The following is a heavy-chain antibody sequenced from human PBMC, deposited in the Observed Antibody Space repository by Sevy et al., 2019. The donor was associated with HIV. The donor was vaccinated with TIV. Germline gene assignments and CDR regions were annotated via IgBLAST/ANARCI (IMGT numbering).Heavy chain of an antibody. D-gene: IGHD1-26*01. CDR2: IYYNGHI. V-gene: IGHV4-59*08. Sequence: SETLSLPCTVSVGSITSLYWNWIRQPPGKGLEWIANIYYNGHINYNPSLKSRVTLSLDTSKNQFSLRLSSVTAADTAMYYCAGENAWGRGYSWGQGTLVTVSS. CDR3: AGENAWGRGYS. J-gene: IGHJ4*02. CDR1: VGSITSLY.